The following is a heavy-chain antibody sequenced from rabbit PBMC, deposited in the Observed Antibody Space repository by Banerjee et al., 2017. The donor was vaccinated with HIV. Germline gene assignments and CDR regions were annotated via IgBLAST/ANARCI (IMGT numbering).Heavy chain of an antibody. J-gene: IGHJ4*01. V-gene: IGHV1S45*01. CDR2: IGAGSSGRI. D-gene: IGHD1-1*01. CDR1: GFSFSSSYW. CDR3: ARGDGVIDYFGL. Sequence: QEQLEESGGDLVKPGASLTLTCTASGFSFSSSYWICWVRQAPGKGLEWIACIGAGSSGRINYAGWAKGRFTISKTSSTTVTLQMTSLTAADTATYFCARGDGVIDYFGLWGPGTLVTVS.